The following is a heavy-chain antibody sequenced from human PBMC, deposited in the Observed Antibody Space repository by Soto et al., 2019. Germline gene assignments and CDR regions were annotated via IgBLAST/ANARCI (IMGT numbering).Heavy chain of an antibody. CDR3: ARHGQWLVTGYFYYGMDV. CDR2: IYYSGST. J-gene: IGHJ6*02. V-gene: IGHV4-39*01. D-gene: IGHD6-19*01. Sequence: PSETLSLTCTVSGDSITSNSYFWAWIRQPPGKGLEWIGSIYYSGSTYHNPSLKSRVTISVDTSKNQFSLKLSSVTAADTAVYYCARHGQWLVTGYFYYGMDVWGQGTTVTVSS. CDR1: GDSITSNSYF.